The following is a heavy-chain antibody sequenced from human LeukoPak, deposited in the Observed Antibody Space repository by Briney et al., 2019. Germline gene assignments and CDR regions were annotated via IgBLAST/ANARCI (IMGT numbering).Heavy chain of an antibody. J-gene: IGHJ3*02. CDR1: GGSISSYY. CDR2: IYNSGST. CDR3: ARARLGYCSGGSCYNGAFDI. D-gene: IGHD2-15*01. Sequence: SETLSLTCTVSGGSISSYYWSWIRQPPGKGLEWIGYIYNSGSTNYNPSLKSRVTISVDTSKNQFSLKLSSVTAADTAVYYCARARLGYCSGGSCYNGAFDIWGQGTMVTVSS. V-gene: IGHV4-59*12.